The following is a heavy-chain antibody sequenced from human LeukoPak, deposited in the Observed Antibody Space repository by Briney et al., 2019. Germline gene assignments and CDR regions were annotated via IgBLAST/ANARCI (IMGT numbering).Heavy chain of an antibody. CDR1: GYTFTSYG. D-gene: IGHD6-13*01. CDR2: ISAYNGNT. V-gene: IGHV1-18*01. CDR3: ARGLSRSFDGSSWYNDAFDI. J-gene: IGHJ3*02. Sequence: ASVKVSCKASGYTFTSYGISWVRQAPGQGLEWMGWISAYNGNTNYAQKLQGRVTMTTDTSTSTAYTELRSLRSDDTAVYYCARGLSRSFDGSSWYNDAFDIWGQGTMVTVSS.